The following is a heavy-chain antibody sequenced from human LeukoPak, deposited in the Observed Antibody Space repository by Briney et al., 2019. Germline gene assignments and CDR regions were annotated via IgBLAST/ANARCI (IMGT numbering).Heavy chain of an antibody. CDR1: GGSIGTYY. J-gene: IGHJ5*02. CDR2: IYTSGST. Sequence: SETLSLTCTVSGGSIGTYYWSWIRQPPGKGLEWIGYIYTSGSTSYNPSLKGRVTISVYTSKNQFSLKLTSVTAADSAVYYCARSRSYSSTWYNPWGQGTLVTVSS. CDR3: ARSRSYSSTWYNP. D-gene: IGHD6-13*01. V-gene: IGHV4-4*09.